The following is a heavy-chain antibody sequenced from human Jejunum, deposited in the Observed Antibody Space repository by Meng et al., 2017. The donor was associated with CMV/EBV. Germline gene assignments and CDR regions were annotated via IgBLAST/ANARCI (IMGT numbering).Heavy chain of an antibody. V-gene: IGHV3-7*01. CDR1: GFTFNTYW. CDR3: VRGGGWSS. J-gene: IGHJ5*02. Sequence: SCAAAGFTFNTYWMSWGRPAPGKGLGWVANIHPDGSENYYVDSVKGRFTISRDNTKKSVYLQMNSLRVEDTAVYYCVRGGGWSSWGQGTLVTVSS. CDR2: IHPDGSEN. D-gene: IGHD6-19*01.